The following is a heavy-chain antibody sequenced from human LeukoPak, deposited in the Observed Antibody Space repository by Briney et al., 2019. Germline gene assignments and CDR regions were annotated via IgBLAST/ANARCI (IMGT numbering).Heavy chain of an antibody. D-gene: IGHD3-16*01. Sequence: GGSLRLSCAASGFTFSSYGMHWVRQAPGKGLEWVAVKWYDGSNKYYADSVKGRFTISRDNSKNTLYLQMNSLRAEDTAVYYCAKDHEEGAVDYWGQGTLVTVSS. CDR1: GFTFSSYG. CDR3: AKDHEEGAVDY. CDR2: KWYDGSNK. J-gene: IGHJ4*02. V-gene: IGHV3-33*06.